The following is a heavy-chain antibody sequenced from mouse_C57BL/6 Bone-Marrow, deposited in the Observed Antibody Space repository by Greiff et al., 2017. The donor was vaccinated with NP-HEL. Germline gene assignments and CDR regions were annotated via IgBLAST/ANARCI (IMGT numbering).Heavy chain of an antibody. CDR2: IYPGGGYT. D-gene: IGHD1-1*01. CDR3: ARAIITTVVATSGYYAMDY. J-gene: IGHJ4*01. V-gene: IGHV1-63*01. CDR1: GYTFTNYW. Sequence: QVQLQQSGAELVRPGTSVKMSCKASGYTFTNYWIGWAKQRPGHGLEWIGDIYPGGGYTNYNEKFKGKATLTADKSSSTAYMQFSSLTSEDSAIYYCARAIITTVVATSGYYAMDYWGQGTSVTVSS.